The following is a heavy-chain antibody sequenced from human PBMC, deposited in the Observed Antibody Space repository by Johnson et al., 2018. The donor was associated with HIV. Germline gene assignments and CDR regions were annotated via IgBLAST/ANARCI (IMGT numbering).Heavy chain of an antibody. CDR2: ISWNGGST. D-gene: IGHD3-10*01. J-gene: IGHJ3*02. V-gene: IGHV3-20*04. CDR3: ARDRVLLWFGESPLDAFDI. Sequence: VRLVESGGGVVQPGRSLRLSCAASGFTVSSNYMSWVRQAPGKGLEWVSGISWNGGSTGYADSVKGRFTISRDDAKNSLYLQMNSLRAEDTAVYYCARDRVLLWFGESPLDAFDIWGQGTMVTVSS. CDR1: GFTVSSNY.